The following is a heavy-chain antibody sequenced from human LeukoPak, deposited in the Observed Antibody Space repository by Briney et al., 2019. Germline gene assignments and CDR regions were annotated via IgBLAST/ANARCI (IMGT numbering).Heavy chain of an antibody. V-gene: IGHV4-61*01. CDR1: GGSISSSSYY. J-gene: IGHJ4*02. CDR3: ARNRFSGGSYDS. CDR2: IYYSGST. Sequence: SETLSLTCTVSGGSISSSSYYWSWIRQPPGKGLEWIGCIYYSGSTNYNPSLKSRVTISVDTSKNQFSLKLNSVTAADTAVYYCARNRFSGGSYDSWGQGTLVTVSS. D-gene: IGHD6-19*01.